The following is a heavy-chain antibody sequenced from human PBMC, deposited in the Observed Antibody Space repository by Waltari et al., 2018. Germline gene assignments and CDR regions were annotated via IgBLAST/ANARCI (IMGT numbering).Heavy chain of an antibody. Sequence: QVQLQESGPGLVKPSQTLSLTCTVSGGSISSGGYYWSWIRQHPGKGLEWIGYIYYSGSTNDNPSRKRRVTIAVDTSKYQFSLKLSSVTAADTAVYYCARGGLRKSLDIWGQGTMVTVSS. CDR2: IYYSGST. D-gene: IGHD5-18*01. J-gene: IGHJ3*02. CDR1: GGSISSGGYY. V-gene: IGHV4-31*03. CDR3: ARGGLRKSLDI.